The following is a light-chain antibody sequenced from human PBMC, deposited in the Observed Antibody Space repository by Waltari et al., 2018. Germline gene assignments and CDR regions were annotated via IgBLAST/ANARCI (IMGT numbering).Light chain of an antibody. V-gene: IGLV1-51*02. CDR1: SNIGNFD. J-gene: IGLJ2*01. CDR3: ETRDNSLSAPV. CDR2: ENN. Sequence: QSVLTQPPSVSGDPGQRVTISCIGGSNIGNFDFSWYLQLPGTAPKLLIYENNRRPSGVSDRFSGSKSGSSASLTITGLQSGDEAEYYCETRDNSLSAPVFGGGTRLTVL.